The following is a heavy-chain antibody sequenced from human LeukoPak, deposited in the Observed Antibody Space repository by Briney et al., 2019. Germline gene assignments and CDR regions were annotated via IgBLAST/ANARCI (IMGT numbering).Heavy chain of an antibody. CDR1: GFTFSSYW. J-gene: IGHJ4*02. Sequence: PGGSLRLSCAASGFTFSSYWMHWVRQAPRKGLVWVSRINSDGSSTSYADSVKGRFTISRDNAKNTLYLQMSSLRAEDTAVYYCARGDWLPNDYWGQGTLVTVSS. D-gene: IGHD3-9*01. CDR2: INSDGSST. V-gene: IGHV3-74*01. CDR3: ARGDWLPNDY.